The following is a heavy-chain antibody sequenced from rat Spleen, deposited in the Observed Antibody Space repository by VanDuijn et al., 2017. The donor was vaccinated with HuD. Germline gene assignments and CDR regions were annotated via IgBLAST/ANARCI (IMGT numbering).Heavy chain of an antibody. Sequence: EVQLVESGGGLVQPGRSLKLSCAASGFTFSVYNMAWVRQAPKKGLEWVATITYDGSGTYYRDSVKGRFTISRDNTKSTLYLQMDSLRSEDTATYYCARQGTGSSRNYFDYWGQGVMVTVSS. J-gene: IGHJ2*01. CDR3: ARQGTGSSRNYFDY. V-gene: IGHV5-7*01. CDR2: ITYDGSGT. CDR1: GFTFSVYN.